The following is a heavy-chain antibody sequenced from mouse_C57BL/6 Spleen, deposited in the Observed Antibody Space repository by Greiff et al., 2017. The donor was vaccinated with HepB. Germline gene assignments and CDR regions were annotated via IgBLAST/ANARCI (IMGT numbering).Heavy chain of an antibody. CDR3: ARYYGSRKGYFDV. J-gene: IGHJ1*01. CDR1: GYTFTSYW. CDR2: IYPGSGST. V-gene: IGHV1-55*01. Sequence: VQLQQSGAELVKPGASVKMSCKASGYTFTSYWITWVKQRPGQGLEWIGDIYPGSGSTNYNEKFKSKATLTVDTSSSTAYMQLSSLTSEDSAVYYCARYYGSRKGYFDVWGPGTTVTVSS. D-gene: IGHD1-1*01.